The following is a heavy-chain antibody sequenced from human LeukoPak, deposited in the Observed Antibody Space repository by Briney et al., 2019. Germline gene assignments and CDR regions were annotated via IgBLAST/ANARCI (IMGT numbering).Heavy chain of an antibody. Sequence: GGSLRLSCAASGFTFSGSAIHWVRQASGKGLEWVGRIRSKASSYATAYAASVKGRFIISRDDSKNTAYLQMNSLKTEDTAVYYCRGVIVDDAFDMWGQGTMVTVSS. J-gene: IGHJ3*02. D-gene: IGHD2/OR15-2a*01. CDR2: IRSKASSYAT. V-gene: IGHV3-73*01. CDR3: RGVIVDDAFDM. CDR1: GFTFSGSA.